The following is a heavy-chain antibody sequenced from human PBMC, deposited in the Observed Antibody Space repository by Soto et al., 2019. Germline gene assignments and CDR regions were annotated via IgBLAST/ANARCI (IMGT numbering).Heavy chain of an antibody. V-gene: IGHV3-66*01. CDR1: GFTVSTKY. CDR3: AREPWASDY. D-gene: IGHD3-16*01. J-gene: IGHJ4*02. CDR2: LYSGGST. Sequence: EVQLVESGGGLVQPGGSLRLSCAASGFTVSTKYMSWVRQAQGKGLEWVSVLYSGGSTFYADSVRGRFTISRDNSKNTVNLQMNSLRAEDTAVYYCAREPWASDYWGQGTLVTVSS.